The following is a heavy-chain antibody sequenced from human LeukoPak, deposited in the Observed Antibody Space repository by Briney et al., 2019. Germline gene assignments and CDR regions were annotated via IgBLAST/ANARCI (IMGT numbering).Heavy chain of an antibody. Sequence: SETLSLTCTVSGGSISRYYWSWIRQPPGKGLEWVGYVFYEGDTNYNPSLKSRVTTSVDTSKNQFSRRLNSVTAADTAVYYCVRQGTITYAYFDSWGQGVPVTVSS. CDR2: VFYEGDT. J-gene: IGHJ4*02. CDR3: VRQGTITYAYFDS. CDR1: GGSISRYY. V-gene: IGHV4-59*08. D-gene: IGHD2-2*01.